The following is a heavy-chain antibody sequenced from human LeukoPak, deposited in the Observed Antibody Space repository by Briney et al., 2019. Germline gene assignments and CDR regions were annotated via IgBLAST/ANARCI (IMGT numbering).Heavy chain of an antibody. Sequence: SVKVSCKVSGGTFSSYAISWVRQAPGQGLEWMGGIIPIFGPANYAQKFQGRVTITTDESTSTAYMELSSLRSEDTAVYYCARVGETQYSYAEGDYFDYWGQGTLVTVSS. CDR2: IIPIFGPA. CDR3: ARVGETQYSYAEGDYFDY. V-gene: IGHV1-69*05. J-gene: IGHJ4*02. CDR1: GGTFSSYA. D-gene: IGHD5-18*01.